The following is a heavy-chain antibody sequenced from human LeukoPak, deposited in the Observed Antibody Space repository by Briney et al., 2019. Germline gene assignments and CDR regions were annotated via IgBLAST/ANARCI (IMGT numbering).Heavy chain of an antibody. CDR1: GFTFDDYA. Sequence: GRSLRLSCAASGFTFDDYAMHWVRQAPGKGLEWVSGISWNSGSIGYADSVKGRFTISRDNAKNSLYLQMNSLRAEDTALYYCAKGQLAAAAPFDYWGQGTLVTVSS. V-gene: IGHV3-9*01. CDR2: ISWNSGSI. CDR3: AKGQLAAAAPFDY. D-gene: IGHD6-13*01. J-gene: IGHJ4*02.